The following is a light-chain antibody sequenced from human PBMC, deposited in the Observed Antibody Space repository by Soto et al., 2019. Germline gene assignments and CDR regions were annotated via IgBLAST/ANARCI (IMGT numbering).Light chain of an antibody. CDR1: QRINSY. CDR3: QQNNNTWT. Sequence: EIQMTQSHTTLSASLGDRVTFTCRARQRINSYLCWYEQKPGNAPTLLIYAASMLNSGIPSRFSGSGSGTEFTLTISSLQPEDFAIYYCQQNNNTWTFGQGTKVDIK. J-gene: IGKJ1*01. CDR2: AAS. V-gene: IGKV1-39*01.